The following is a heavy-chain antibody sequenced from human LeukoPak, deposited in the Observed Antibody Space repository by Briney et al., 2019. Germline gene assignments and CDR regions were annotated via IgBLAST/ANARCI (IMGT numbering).Heavy chain of an antibody. J-gene: IGHJ4*02. CDR2: INHSGNT. CDR3: ASYTPGIAAADY. CDR1: GGSFSGYY. D-gene: IGHD6-13*01. Sequence: SETLSLTCAVYGGSFSGYYWSWIRQPPGKGLEWIGEINHSGNTNYNPSLKSRVTISVDTSKNQFSLKLSSVTAADTAVYYCASYTPGIAAADYWGQGTLVTVSS. V-gene: IGHV4-34*01.